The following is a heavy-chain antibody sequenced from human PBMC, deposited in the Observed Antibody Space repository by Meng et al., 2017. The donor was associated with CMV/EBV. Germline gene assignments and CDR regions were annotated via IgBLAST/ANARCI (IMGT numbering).Heavy chain of an antibody. CDR3: ARRPSYSSPNYYYYGMDV. J-gene: IGHJ6*02. D-gene: IGHD6-13*01. V-gene: IGHV1-8*03. CDR1: GYTFTSYD. CDR2: MNPNSGNT. Sequence: ASVKVSCKASGYTFTSYDINWVRQATGQGLGWMGWMNPNSGNTGYAQKFQGRVTITRNTSISTAYMELSSLRSEDTAVYYCARRPSYSSPNYYYYGMDVWGQGTTVTVSS.